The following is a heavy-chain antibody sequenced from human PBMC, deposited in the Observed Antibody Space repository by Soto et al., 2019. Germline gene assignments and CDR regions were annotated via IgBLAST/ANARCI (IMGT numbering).Heavy chain of an antibody. J-gene: IGHJ4*02. CDR3: ARDITGIAAAGAGY. D-gene: IGHD6-13*01. Sequence: QVQLVQSGAEVKKPGASVKVSCKASGYTFTSYGISWVRQAPGQGLEGMGWISAYNGNTNYAQKLQGRVTMTTDTSTSTDYMELRSLRSDDTAVYYCARDITGIAAAGAGYWGQGTLVTVSS. CDR1: GYTFTSYG. V-gene: IGHV1-18*04. CDR2: ISAYNGNT.